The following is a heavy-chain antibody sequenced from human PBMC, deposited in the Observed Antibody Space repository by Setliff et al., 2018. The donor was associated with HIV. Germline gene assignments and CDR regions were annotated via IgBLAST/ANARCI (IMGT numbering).Heavy chain of an antibody. V-gene: IGHV4-34*01. J-gene: IGHJ6*03. D-gene: IGHD6-19*01. Sequence: PSETLSLTCAVYGGSFSDYYWSWIRQPPGKGLEWIGEINHSGRTIQSPSLGSRVTISIDTSKNQFSLKLSSVTAADTAVYYCARGRRGWDYYYMDVWDKGTTVTVSS. CDR2: INHSGRT. CDR1: GGSFSDYY. CDR3: ARGRRGWDYYYMDV.